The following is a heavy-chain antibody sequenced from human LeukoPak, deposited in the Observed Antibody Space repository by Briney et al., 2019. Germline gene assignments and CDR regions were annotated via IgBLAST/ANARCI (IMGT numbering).Heavy chain of an antibody. CDR3: ARDTQLVQNY. J-gene: IGHJ4*02. D-gene: IGHD6-6*01. CDR2: ISYDGSNK. V-gene: IGHV3-30-3*01. CDR1: GFTFSSYA. Sequence: GGSLRLACAASGFTFSSYAMHWVRPAPGKGLEWVAVISYDGSNKYYADSVKGRFTISRDNAKNSLYLQMNSLRAEDTAVYYCARDTQLVQNYWGQGTLVTVSS.